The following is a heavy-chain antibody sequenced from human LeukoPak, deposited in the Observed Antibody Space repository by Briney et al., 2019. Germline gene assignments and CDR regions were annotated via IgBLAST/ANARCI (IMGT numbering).Heavy chain of an antibody. CDR3: ARGGVLQLLDH. D-gene: IGHD6-13*01. J-gene: IGHJ4*02. CDR2: IDPSGDTT. V-gene: IGHV1-46*01. CDR1: GFIFTNYY. Sequence: ASVKVSCMASGFIFTNYYMHWVRQAPGQGLEWMGMIDPSGDTTRYAQKFQGRVTMTRDMPTSTVYMELSSLRSEDTAVYYCARGGVLQLLDHWGQGTLVTVSS.